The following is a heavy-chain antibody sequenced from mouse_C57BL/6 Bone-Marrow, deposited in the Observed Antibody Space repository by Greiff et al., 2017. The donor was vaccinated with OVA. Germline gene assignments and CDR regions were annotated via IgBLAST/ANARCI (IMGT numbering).Heavy chain of an antibody. CDR1: GYSITSGYD. J-gene: IGHJ2*01. D-gene: IGHD1-1*01. V-gene: IGHV3-1*01. Sequence: EVKLVESGPGMVKPSQSLSLTCTVTGYSITSGYDWHWIRHFPGNKLEWMGYICYSGSTNYNPSLKSRISITHDTSKNHFFLKLNSVTTEDTATYYCARELRFYYFDYWGQGTTLTVSS. CDR3: ARELRFYYFDY. CDR2: ICYSGST.